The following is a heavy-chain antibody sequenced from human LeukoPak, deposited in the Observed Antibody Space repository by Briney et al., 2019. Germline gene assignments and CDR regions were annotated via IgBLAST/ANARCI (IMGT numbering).Heavy chain of an antibody. CDR3: ARYCGLSDY. CDR2: INHSGST. Sequence: SETLSLTCAVYGESFSGYYWSWIRQPPGKGLEWIGEINHSGSTNYNPSLKSRVTISVDTSKNQFSLKLSPVTAADTAVYYCARYCGLSDYWGQGTLVTVSS. CDR1: GESFSGYY. V-gene: IGHV4-34*01. J-gene: IGHJ4*02. D-gene: IGHD3-16*01.